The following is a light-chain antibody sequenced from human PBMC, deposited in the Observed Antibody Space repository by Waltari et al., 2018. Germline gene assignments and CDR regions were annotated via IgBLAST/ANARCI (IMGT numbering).Light chain of an antibody. CDR3: QHYDTYSAT. J-gene: IGKJ4*02. CDR1: QSISRW. V-gene: IGKV1-5*03. CDR2: KTS. Sequence: DIQMTQSPSTLSASVGDRVTITCRASQSISRWLDWYQQKAGKAPKPRIYKTSRIESGLPSRFSGGGSGTEFTLTISSLQPDDFATYYCQHYDTYSATFGRGTKVEIK.